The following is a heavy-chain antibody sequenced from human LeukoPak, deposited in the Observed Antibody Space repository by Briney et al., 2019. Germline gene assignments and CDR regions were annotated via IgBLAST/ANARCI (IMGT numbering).Heavy chain of an antibody. Sequence: GGSLRLSCAASGFILRNYAMSWVRQAPGKGLEWVSVISGSGGSTYYADCMKGRFTISRDNSKNMLYLQMNSLRAEDTAVYYCAKQYYGSGNYYVRFDYWGQGTLVTVSS. CDR2: ISGSGGST. J-gene: IGHJ4*02. CDR3: AKQYYGSGNYYVRFDY. CDR1: GFILRNYA. V-gene: IGHV3-23*01. D-gene: IGHD3-10*01.